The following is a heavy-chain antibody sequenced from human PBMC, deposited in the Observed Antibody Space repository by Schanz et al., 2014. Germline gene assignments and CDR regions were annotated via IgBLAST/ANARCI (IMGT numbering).Heavy chain of an antibody. CDR2: MNQDGSVK. J-gene: IGHJ4*02. CDR3: ARDKGGLIPFDY. V-gene: IGHV3-7*01. Sequence: VQLVESGGGLVKPGGSLRLSCAASGFTFSDNFMSWIRQAPGKGLEWVANMNQDGSVKNYVDSVKGRFTISRDNAKNSLYLQMNSLRAEDTAVYYCARDKGGLIPFDYWGQGTLVAVSS. CDR1: GFTFSDNF. D-gene: IGHD2-15*01.